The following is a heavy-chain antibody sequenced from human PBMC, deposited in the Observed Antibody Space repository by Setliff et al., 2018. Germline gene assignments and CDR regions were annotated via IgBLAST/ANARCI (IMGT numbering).Heavy chain of an antibody. CDR2: LFDGGSA. CDR1: GYSISNGFY. Sequence: KPSETLSLTCAVSGYSISNGFYWCWIRQSPVKGLEWIGSLFDGGSAYYSPSLKSRASISLDASKNQFALKLTSATAADTAVYYCARDPHYDPTYSLPGHAFDFWGQGIMVTVSS. D-gene: IGHD3-22*01. J-gene: IGHJ3*01. CDR3: ARDPHYDPTYSLPGHAFDF. V-gene: IGHV4-38-2*02.